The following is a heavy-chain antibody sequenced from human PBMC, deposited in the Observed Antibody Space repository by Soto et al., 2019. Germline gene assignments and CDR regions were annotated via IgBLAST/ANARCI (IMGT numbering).Heavy chain of an antibody. V-gene: IGHV4-59*01. CDR1: GGSISSYY. D-gene: IGHD3-22*01. CDR2: IYYSGST. J-gene: IGHJ5*02. Sequence: SETLSLTCTVSGGSISSYYWSWIRQPPGEGLEWIGYIYYSGSTNYNPSLKSRVTISVDTSKNQFSLKLSSVTAADTAVYYCARSTYYYDSSGSTGEFDPWGQGTLVIVSS. CDR3: ARSTYYYDSSGSTGEFDP.